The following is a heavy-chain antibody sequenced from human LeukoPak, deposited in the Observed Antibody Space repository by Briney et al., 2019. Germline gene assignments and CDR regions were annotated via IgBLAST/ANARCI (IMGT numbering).Heavy chain of an antibody. CDR3: ARDIATIQHQD. D-gene: IGHD5-18*01. CDR1: DYTFTDSG. Sequence: APGKVSCKASDYTFTDSGITWVGRAPGKGLKGMGWISAYSGNTNYVEKFQGRVTMTTDTSTSTAYMELRSLRSDDTAVYYCARDIATIQHQDWGQGTLVTVSS. V-gene: IGHV1-18*01. J-gene: IGHJ4*02. CDR2: ISAYSGNT.